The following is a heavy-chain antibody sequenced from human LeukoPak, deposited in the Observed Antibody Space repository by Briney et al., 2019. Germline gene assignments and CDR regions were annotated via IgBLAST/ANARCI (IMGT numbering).Heavy chain of an antibody. Sequence: GRSLRLSCAASGFTFSSYAMHWVCQAPGKGLEWVAVISNDGSNKDYADPAKGRFTISRANSKNTLYLHMTILRVEATAVFYFARTYDVWGSYRYKGTEYYFDYWGQGTLVTVSS. J-gene: IGHJ4*02. CDR1: GFTFSSYA. V-gene: IGHV3-30-3*01. D-gene: IGHD3-16*02. CDR2: ISNDGSNK. CDR3: ARTYDVWGSYRYKGTEYYFDY.